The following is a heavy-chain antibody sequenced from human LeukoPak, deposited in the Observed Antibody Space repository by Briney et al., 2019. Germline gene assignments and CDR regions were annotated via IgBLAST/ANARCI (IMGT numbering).Heavy chain of an antibody. D-gene: IGHD1-1*01. CDR2: RSYDGSNK. V-gene: IGHV3-30*04. CDR1: GFTFSNYA. CDR3: ARDPGPYGDYMDV. J-gene: IGHJ6*03. Sequence: GGSLRLSCAASGFTFSNYAMHWVRQAPGKGLEWVAVRSYDGSNKYYADSVKGRFTISRDNSKNTLYLQMNSLRVEDTAVYYCARDPGPYGDYMDVWGKGTAVTVSS.